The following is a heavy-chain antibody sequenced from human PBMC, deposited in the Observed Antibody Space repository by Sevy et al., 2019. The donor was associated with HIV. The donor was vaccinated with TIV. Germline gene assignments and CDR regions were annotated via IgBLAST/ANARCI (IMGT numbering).Heavy chain of an antibody. J-gene: IGHJ4*02. V-gene: IGHV4-39*01. CDR2: IYNGGNT. D-gene: IGHD6-19*01. CDR3: TRLPQWLGPGFDS. Sequence: SETLSLTCFVSGGSMRSSHYWAWIRQPPGKGLEWVGSIYNGGNTYYHPSLKTRVTISVDTSRNQFSLRLNSVTAADTAIYYCTRLPQWLGPGFDSWGQGALVTVSS. CDR1: GGSMRSSHY.